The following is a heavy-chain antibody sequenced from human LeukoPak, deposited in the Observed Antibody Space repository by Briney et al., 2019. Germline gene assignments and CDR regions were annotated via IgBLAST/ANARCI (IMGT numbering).Heavy chain of an antibody. V-gene: IGHV3-74*01. CDR2: INTDGSST. CDR3: ARGGLLGFDP. CDR1: GFTFSTYS. J-gene: IGHJ5*02. Sequence: GGSLRLSCAASGFTFSTYSMNWVRQAPGKGLVWVSRINTDGSSTYYADSVKGRFTISRDNARNTLYLQMNSLRVDDTAVYYCARGGLLGFDPWGQGTLVTVSS.